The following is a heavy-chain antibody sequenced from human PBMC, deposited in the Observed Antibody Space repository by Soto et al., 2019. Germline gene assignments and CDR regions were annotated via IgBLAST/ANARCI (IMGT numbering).Heavy chain of an antibody. CDR2: INTDGTST. V-gene: IGHV3-74*01. Sequence: GGSLRLSCEASGMNFGGYWMHWVRQAPGKGLVGVSEINTDGTSTNYADSLKGRFTISRDNARDTLYLQMNSLSVEDTAVYYCATLSAPVDFWGQGTLVTVSS. D-gene: IGHD6-6*01. CDR1: GMNFGGYW. J-gene: IGHJ4*02. CDR3: ATLSAPVDF.